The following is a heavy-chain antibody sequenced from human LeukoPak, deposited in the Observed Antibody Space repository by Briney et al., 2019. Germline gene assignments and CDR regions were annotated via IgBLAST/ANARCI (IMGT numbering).Heavy chain of an antibody. V-gene: IGHV3-7*03. D-gene: IGHD6-19*01. CDR2: IKQDGSEK. J-gene: IGHJ1*01. Sequence: GGSLRLSCAASGFTFSSYWMSWVRQAPGKGLEWVANIKQDGSEKYYVDSVKGRFTISRDNAKNSLYLQMNSLRAEDTAVYYCAKDLRQWLAKYFQHWGQGTLVTVSS. CDR3: AKDLRQWLAKYFQH. CDR1: GFTFSSYW.